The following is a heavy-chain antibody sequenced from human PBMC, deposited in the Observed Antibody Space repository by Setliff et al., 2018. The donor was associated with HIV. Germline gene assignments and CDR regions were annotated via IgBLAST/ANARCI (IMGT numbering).Heavy chain of an antibody. CDR1: GFNFKNAW. Sequence: PGGSLRLSCAGSGFNFKNAWMSWVRQAPGKGLEWVGRIKNRANGETTAYAAPLKGRFTISRDDSKNTLYLQMDSLSTEDTAVYYCILLGMHGAFDIWGQGTMVTVSS. V-gene: IGHV3-15*01. J-gene: IGHJ3*02. CDR3: ILLGMHGAFDI. D-gene: IGHD7-27*01. CDR2: IKNRANGETT.